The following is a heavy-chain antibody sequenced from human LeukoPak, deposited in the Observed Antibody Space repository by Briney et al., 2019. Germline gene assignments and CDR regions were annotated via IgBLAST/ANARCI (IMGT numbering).Heavy chain of an antibody. J-gene: IGHJ5*02. CDR1: GWSFNDYY. V-gene: IGHV4-34*01. CDR3: ARGEVPAARGYNWFDP. CDR2: INARGDT. D-gene: IGHD2-2*01. Sequence: SETLSLTCAVYGWSFNDYYWNWVRQPPGKGLEWIGEINARGDTNYNPSLKSRVTISVDSSKNQFSLTLTSMIAADTAIYYCARGEVPAARGYNWFDPWGQGTLVTVSS.